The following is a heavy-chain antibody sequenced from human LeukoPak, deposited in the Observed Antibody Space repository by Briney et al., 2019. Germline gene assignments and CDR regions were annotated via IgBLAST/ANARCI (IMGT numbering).Heavy chain of an antibody. CDR2: INPNSGGT. Sequence: GASVKVSCKASGYTFTGYYMHWVRQAPGQELEWMGWINPNSGGTNYAQKFQGWVTMTRDTSISTAYMEPSRLRSDDTAVYYCARGGSGSYYSTDDAFDIWGQGTMVTVSS. V-gene: IGHV1-2*04. CDR1: GYTFTGYY. J-gene: IGHJ3*02. D-gene: IGHD3-10*01. CDR3: ARGGSGSYYSTDDAFDI.